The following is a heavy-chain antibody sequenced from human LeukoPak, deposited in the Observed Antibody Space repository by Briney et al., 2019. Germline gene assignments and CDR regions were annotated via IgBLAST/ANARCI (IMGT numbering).Heavy chain of an antibody. D-gene: IGHD5-18*01. CDR1: GFTFSSYA. V-gene: IGHV3-23*01. CDR3: ARASTQPDTEDY. CDR2: ISASGGST. Sequence: GGSLRLSCAASGFTFSSYAMSWVRQAPGKGLEWVSTISASGGSTYHAYSVKGRFRISRDNAKNSLYLQMNSLRAEDTAVYYCARASTQPDTEDYWGQGTLVTVSS. J-gene: IGHJ4*02.